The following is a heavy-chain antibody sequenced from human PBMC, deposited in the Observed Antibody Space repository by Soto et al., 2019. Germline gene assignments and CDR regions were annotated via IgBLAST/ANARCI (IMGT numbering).Heavy chain of an antibody. V-gene: IGHV1-3*01. CDR2: INAGNGNT. D-gene: IGHD3-3*01. J-gene: IGHJ6*03. CDR1: GYTFTSYA. CDR3: ARCIGGRQRAIFGVDPYYMDV. Sequence: GASVKVSCKASGYTFTSYAMHWVRQAPGQRLEWMGWINAGNGNTKYSQKFQGRVTITRDTSASTAYMELSSLRSEDTAVYYCARCIGGRQRAIFGVDPYYMDVWGKGTTVTVSS.